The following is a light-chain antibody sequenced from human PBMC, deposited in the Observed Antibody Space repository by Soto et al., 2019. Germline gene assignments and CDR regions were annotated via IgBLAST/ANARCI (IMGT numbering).Light chain of an antibody. CDR3: QQLHRYPPT. Sequence: DIQMTQSPSSLSAFVGDRVTITCRASQDISGWLAWYQQKPGKAPKALIYGASSLQGGVPSRFSGSGSGTDFTLTISSLQPEDSASYYCQQLHRYPPTFGGGTKVEIK. CDR2: GAS. J-gene: IGKJ4*01. CDR1: QDISGW. V-gene: IGKV1D-16*01.